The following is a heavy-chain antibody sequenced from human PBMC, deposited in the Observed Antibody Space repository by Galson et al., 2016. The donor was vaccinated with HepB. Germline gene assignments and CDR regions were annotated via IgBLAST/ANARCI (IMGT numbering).Heavy chain of an antibody. D-gene: IGHD1-1*01. CDR2: ITGGGIST. CDR3: AKDLRT. CDR1: GFSFSAYA. Sequence: SLRLSCAASGFSFSAYAMSWVRQAPGKGLEWVSAITGGGISTYYLDSVKGRFVIARDNSKTTLFLQMNNLRAEDTATYYCAKDLRTWGQGTLVTVSS. V-gene: IGHV3-23*01. J-gene: IGHJ4*02.